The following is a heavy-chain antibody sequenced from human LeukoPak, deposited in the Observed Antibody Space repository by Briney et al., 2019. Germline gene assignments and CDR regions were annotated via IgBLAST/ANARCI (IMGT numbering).Heavy chain of an antibody. Sequence: SETLSLTCTVSGGSISSYYWSWIRQPAGKGLEWIGRIYSSGSTNYNPSLKSRVTVSIDTPKIQFSLKLRSVTAADTAVYYCARVTNFRYYYMDVWGKGTTVTVSS. J-gene: IGHJ6*03. CDR1: GGSISSYY. V-gene: IGHV4-4*07. CDR3: ARVTNFRYYYMDV. CDR2: IYSSGST.